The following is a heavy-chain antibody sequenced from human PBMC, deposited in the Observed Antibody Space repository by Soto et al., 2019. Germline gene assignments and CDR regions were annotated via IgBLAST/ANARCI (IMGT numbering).Heavy chain of an antibody. CDR2: INSDGSTT. D-gene: IGHD6-19*01. CDR1: GFTLSRYW. J-gene: IGHJ6*02. CDR3: ARPLAVAGANPYSYGLDV. Sequence: PGGSLRPSCAASGFTLSRYWMHCVRQAPGKGLVWVSRINSDGSTTSYADSVKGRFTISRDNAKNTLYLQMNSLRAGDTAVYYCARPLAVAGANPYSYGLDVWGQGTTVTVSS. V-gene: IGHV3-74*01.